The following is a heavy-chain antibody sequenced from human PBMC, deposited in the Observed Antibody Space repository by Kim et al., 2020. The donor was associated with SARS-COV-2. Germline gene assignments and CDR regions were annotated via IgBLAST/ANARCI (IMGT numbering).Heavy chain of an antibody. CDR3: ARVRYGLGTGGNWFDP. CDR1: GGSISSSSYY. D-gene: IGHD3-10*01. CDR2: IYYSGST. Sequence: SETLSLTCTVSGGSISSSSYYWGWIRQPPGKGLEWIGSIYYSGSTYYNPSLKSRVTISVDTSKNQFSLKLSSVTAADTAVYYCARVRYGLGTGGNWFDPWGQGTLVTVSS. J-gene: IGHJ5*02. V-gene: IGHV4-39*01.